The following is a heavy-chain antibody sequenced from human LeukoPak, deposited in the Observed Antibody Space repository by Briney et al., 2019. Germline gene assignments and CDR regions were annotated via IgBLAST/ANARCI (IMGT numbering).Heavy chain of an antibody. J-gene: IGHJ4*02. D-gene: IGHD3-22*01. CDR3: AREVSTNYYYMFDY. V-gene: IGHV1-18*01. Sequence: ASVKVSCKASGYTFTSFGISWVRQAPGQALEWMGWISAYNGNTNYAQKFQDRVTMTTHTSMSTAYMELRSLRSDDTAVYYCAREVSTNYYYMFDYWGQGTLVTVSS. CDR1: GYTFTSFG. CDR2: ISAYNGNT.